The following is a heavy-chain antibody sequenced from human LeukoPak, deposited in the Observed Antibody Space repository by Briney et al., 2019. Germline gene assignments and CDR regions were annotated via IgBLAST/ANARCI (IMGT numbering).Heavy chain of an antibody. Sequence: GGSLRLSCAASGFTFSSYAMSWVRQAPGKGLEWVSAISGSGGSTYYADSVKGRFTISRDNSKNTLYLQMNSLRAEDTAVYYCASTAELTVAAAGDFDYWGQGTLVTVSS. J-gene: IGHJ4*02. V-gene: IGHV3-23*01. D-gene: IGHD6-13*01. CDR3: ASTAELTVAAAGDFDY. CDR1: GFTFSSYA. CDR2: ISGSGGST.